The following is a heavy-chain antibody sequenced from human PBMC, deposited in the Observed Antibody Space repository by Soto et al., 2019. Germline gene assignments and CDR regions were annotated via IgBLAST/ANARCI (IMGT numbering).Heavy chain of an antibody. V-gene: IGHV3-30*18. D-gene: IGHD2-15*01. CDR1: GFTFSSYG. J-gene: IGHJ1*01. CDR3: AEGLVLATTYNQH. Sequence: QVQLVESGGGVVQPGRSLRLSCAASGFTFSSYGMHWVRQAPGKGLEWVAVISYDGSDKYYADSVKGRVTISRDNSNSALYLEMDSLRAKDTAVYYCAEGLVLATTYNQHWFQGTLVTVSS. CDR2: ISYDGSDK.